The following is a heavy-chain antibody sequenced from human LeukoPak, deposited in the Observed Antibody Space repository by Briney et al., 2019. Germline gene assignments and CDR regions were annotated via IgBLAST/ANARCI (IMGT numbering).Heavy chain of an antibody. Sequence: GESLKISCKGSGYTFTSYWIGWVRQMPGKGLERMGIISPGESTTKYRPSLQGQVTISADKSISTAYLQWSSLKASDTAIYYCARIEGSTFDYWGQGTLVTVSS. CDR1: GYTFTSYW. V-gene: IGHV5-51*01. CDR3: ARIEGSTFDY. J-gene: IGHJ4*02. CDR2: ISPGESTT.